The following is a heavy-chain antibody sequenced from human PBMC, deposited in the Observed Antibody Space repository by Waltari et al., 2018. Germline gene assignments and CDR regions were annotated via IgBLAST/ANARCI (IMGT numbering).Heavy chain of an antibody. D-gene: IGHD1-20*01. J-gene: IGHJ4*02. V-gene: IGHV3-23*01. CDR3: ATPFYNWDDPLHS. CDR1: GITFSNYA. CDR2: ITVGDDT. Sequence: EVQLLESGGDLVQPGGSLRLSCAASGITFSNYAINWVRLAPGTGLEWVSAITVGDDTYDADSVKGRVTSSRDTSKDTVHLQMNGLRAEDTAVYYCATPFYNWDDPLHSWGQGTLVTVSS.